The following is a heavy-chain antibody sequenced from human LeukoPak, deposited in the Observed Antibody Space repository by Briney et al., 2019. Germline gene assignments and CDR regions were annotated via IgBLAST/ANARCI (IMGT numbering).Heavy chain of an antibody. CDR2: INHSGST. J-gene: IGHJ4*02. CDR3: ARGKKVLSY. CDR1: GGSFSGYY. Sequence: SETLSLTCAVYGGSFSGYYWSWIRQPPGKGLEWIGEINHSGSTNYNPSLKSRVTISVDTSKNQFSLKLSSVTAADMAVYYCARGKKVLSYWGQGTLVTVSS. D-gene: IGHD2-8*01. V-gene: IGHV4-34*01.